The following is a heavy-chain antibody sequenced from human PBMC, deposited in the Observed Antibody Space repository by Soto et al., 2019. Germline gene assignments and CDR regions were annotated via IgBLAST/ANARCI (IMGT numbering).Heavy chain of an antibody. Sequence: SLTMRLPWTVAGGSISDHYYMCILKSSGKGLEYIGYIHNGGSTNYNPSLKSRVIISVDTSKNQFSLKLSSVTAADTAVYYCARELMGGDEDLRGWFDPWGQGTLVTVSS. V-gene: IGHV4-59*08. D-gene: IGHD2-21*02. CDR2: IHNGGST. J-gene: IGHJ5*02. CDR3: ARELMGGDEDLRGWFDP. CDR1: GGSISDHY.